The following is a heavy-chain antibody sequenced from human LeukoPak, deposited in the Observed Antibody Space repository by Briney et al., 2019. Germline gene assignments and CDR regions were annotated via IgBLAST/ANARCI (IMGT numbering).Heavy chain of an antibody. Sequence: GGSLRLSCAASGFTFSSYAMSWVRQAPGKGLEWVSAISGSGGSTYYADSVKGRFTISRDNSKNTLYLQMNSLGAEDTAVYYCAKGEGPMIVVVITTSLAFDIWGQGTMVTVSS. D-gene: IGHD3-22*01. J-gene: IGHJ3*02. CDR1: GFTFSSYA. CDR2: ISGSGGST. CDR3: AKGEGPMIVVVITTSLAFDI. V-gene: IGHV3-23*01.